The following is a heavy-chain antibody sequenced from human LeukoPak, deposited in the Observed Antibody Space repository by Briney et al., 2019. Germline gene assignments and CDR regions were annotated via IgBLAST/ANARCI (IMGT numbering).Heavy chain of an antibody. CDR3: AREVYGDGYLDY. CDR1: GGTFSSYA. D-gene: IGHD5-24*01. V-gene: IGHV1-69*05. Sequence: SVKVSCKASGGTFSSYAISWVRQAPGQGLEWMGGIIPIFGTANYAQKFQGRVTITTDESTSTAYMELSSLRSEDTAVYYCAREVYGDGYLDYWGQGTLVTVSS. J-gene: IGHJ4*02. CDR2: IIPIFGTA.